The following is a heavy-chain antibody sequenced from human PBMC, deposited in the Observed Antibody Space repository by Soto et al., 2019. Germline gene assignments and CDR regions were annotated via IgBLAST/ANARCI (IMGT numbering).Heavy chain of an antibody. Sequence: SETLSLTCAVYGGSFGGYYWSWIRQPPGKGLEWIGEINHSGSTNYNPSLKSRVTISVDTSKNQFSLKLSSVTAADTAVYYCARGPTYNWNYPQATKTRYYFDYWGQGTLVTVSS. J-gene: IGHJ4*02. CDR1: GGSFGGYY. CDR3: ARGPTYNWNYPQATKTRYYFDY. V-gene: IGHV4-34*01. CDR2: INHSGST. D-gene: IGHD1-7*01.